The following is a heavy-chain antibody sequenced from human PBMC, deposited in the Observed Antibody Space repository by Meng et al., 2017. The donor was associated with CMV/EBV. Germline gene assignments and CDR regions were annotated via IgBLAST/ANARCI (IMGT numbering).Heavy chain of an antibody. J-gene: IGHJ4*02. CDR1: GGSFSGYY. CDR3: ARGRSGYCSGGSCYSDY. D-gene: IGHD2-15*01. Sequence: SETLSLTCAVYGGSFSGYYWSWIRQPPGKGLEWIGEINHSGSTNHNPSLKSRVTISVDTSKNQFSLKLSSVTAADTAVYYCARGRSGYCSGGSCYSDYWGQGTLVTVSS. CDR2: INHSGST. V-gene: IGHV4-34*01.